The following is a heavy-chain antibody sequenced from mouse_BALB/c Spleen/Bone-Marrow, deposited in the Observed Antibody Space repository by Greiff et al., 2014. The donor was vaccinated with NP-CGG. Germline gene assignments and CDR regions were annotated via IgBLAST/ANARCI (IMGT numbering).Heavy chain of an antibody. Sequence: VQLQQPGAELVKPGASVKLSCTASGFNIKDTYMHWVKQRPEQGLEWIGRIDPANGNTKYDPKFQGKATITADTSPNTAYLQLSSLTPEDTAVYYCALYYDYDVGYWGQGTTLTVSS. CDR2: IDPANGNT. CDR1: GFNIKDTY. CDR3: ALYYDYDVGY. D-gene: IGHD2-4*01. V-gene: IGHV14-3*02. J-gene: IGHJ2*01.